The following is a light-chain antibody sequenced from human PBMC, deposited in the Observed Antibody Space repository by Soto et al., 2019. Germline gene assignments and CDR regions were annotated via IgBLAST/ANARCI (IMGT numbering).Light chain of an antibody. CDR3: MQATHWPPT. CDR2: KAS. CDR1: QSLVYSDGNAY. Sequence: DVVMTQSPLSLPVTPGQPASISCRSSQSLVYSDGNAYLNWFHQRPGQSPRRLIYKASKRDSGAPDRFSGSGSGTDFTLQINRVEAEDVGSYYCMQATHWPPTFGRGTRVEIK. J-gene: IGKJ1*01. V-gene: IGKV2-30*01.